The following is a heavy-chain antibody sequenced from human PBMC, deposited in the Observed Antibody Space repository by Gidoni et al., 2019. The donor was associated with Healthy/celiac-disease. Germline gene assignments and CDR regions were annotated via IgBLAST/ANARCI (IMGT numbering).Heavy chain of an antibody. CDR2: TYYSGST. CDR3: ARHGGTFNGIFDY. J-gene: IGHJ4*02. V-gene: IGHV4-59*08. D-gene: IGHD2-15*01. Sequence: GGSISSSYWSWIRQPPGKGLEWIGYTYYSGSTNYNPSLKSRVTISVDTSKNQFSLKLSSVTAADTAVYYCARHGGTFNGIFDYWGQGTLVTVSS. CDR1: GGSISSSY.